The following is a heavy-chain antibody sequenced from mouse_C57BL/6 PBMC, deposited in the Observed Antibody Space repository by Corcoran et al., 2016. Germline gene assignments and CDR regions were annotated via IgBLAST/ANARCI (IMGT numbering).Heavy chain of an antibody. CDR2: IYPGSGNT. Sequence: QIQLQQSVPALVKPGASVKISCKASGYTFTDYYINWVKQRPGQGLEWIGWIYPGSGNTKYNEKFKGKATLTVDTSSSTAYMQLSSLTSEDSAVYFCARQQIYYGNPYAMDYWGQGTSVTVSS. D-gene: IGHD2-1*01. J-gene: IGHJ4*01. V-gene: IGHV1-84*01. CDR3: ARQQIYYGNPYAMDY. CDR1: GYTFTDYY.